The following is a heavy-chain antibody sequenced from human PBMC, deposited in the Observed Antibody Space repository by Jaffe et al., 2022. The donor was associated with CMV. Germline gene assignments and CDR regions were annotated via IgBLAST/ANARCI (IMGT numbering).Heavy chain of an antibody. CDR1: GYTFTSYA. Sequence: QVQLVQSGAEVKKPGASVKVSCKASGYTFTSYAMHWVRQAPGQRLEWMGWINAGNGNTKYSQKFQGRVTITRDTSASTAYMELSSLRSEDTAVYYCARDFVGGWLQLGYYFDYWGQGTLVTVSS. D-gene: IGHD5-12*01. V-gene: IGHV1-3*01. J-gene: IGHJ4*02. CDR2: INAGNGNT. CDR3: ARDFVGGWLQLGYYFDY.